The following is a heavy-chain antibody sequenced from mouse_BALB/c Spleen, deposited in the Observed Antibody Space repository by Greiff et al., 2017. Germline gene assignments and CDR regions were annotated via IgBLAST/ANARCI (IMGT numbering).Heavy chain of an antibody. Sequence: QVQLQQSGPGLVQPSQSLSITCTVSGFSLTSYGVHWVRQSPGKGLEWLGVIWSGGSTDYNAAFISRLSISKDNSKSQVFFKMNSLQANDTAIYYCARGPRFAYWGQGTLVTVSA. V-gene: IGHV2-2*02. CDR2: IWSGGST. CDR1: GFSLTSYG. J-gene: IGHJ3*01. CDR3: ARGPRFAY.